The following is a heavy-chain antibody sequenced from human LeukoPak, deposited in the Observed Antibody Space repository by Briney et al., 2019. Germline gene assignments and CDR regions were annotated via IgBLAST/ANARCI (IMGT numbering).Heavy chain of an antibody. V-gene: IGHV1-69*13. CDR3: AREGAVAGTRYFDY. CDR1: GGTFSSYA. J-gene: IGHJ4*02. D-gene: IGHD6-19*01. Sequence: SVKVSCKASGGTFSSYAISWVRQAPGQGLEWMGGIIPIFGTANYAQKFQGRVTITADESTSTAYMELSSLRSEDTAVYYCAREGAVAGTRYFDYWGQGTLDTVSS. CDR2: IIPIFGTA.